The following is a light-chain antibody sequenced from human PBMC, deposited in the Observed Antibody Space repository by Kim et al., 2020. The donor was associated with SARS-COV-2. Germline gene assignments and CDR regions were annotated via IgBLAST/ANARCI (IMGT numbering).Light chain of an antibody. V-gene: IGKV1-5*03. CDR1: QSISSW. CDR3: QQYDKYPCT. Sequence: DIQMTQSPSTLSASVGDRVTITCRASQSISSWLAWCQQKPGKAPKLLIYEASRLESGVPSRFSGSGSGTEFTLTISSLQPDDFATYYCQQYDKYPCTFGQGTKLEI. J-gene: IGKJ2*02. CDR2: EAS.